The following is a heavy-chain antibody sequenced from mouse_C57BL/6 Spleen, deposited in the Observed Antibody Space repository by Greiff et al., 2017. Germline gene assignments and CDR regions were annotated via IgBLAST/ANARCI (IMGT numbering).Heavy chain of an antibody. J-gene: IGHJ1*03. CDR1: GYTFTSYW. V-gene: IGHV1-69*01. CDR2: IDPSDSYT. D-gene: IGHD1-1*01. CDR3: ASTTVVEGYFDV. Sequence: QVQLQQPGAELVMPGASVKLSCKASGYTFTSYWLHWVKQRPGQGLEWIGEIDPSDSYTNYNQKFKGKATLTVDNPSSTAYMQRSSLTSEDSAVYYCASTTVVEGYFDVWGTGTTVTVSS.